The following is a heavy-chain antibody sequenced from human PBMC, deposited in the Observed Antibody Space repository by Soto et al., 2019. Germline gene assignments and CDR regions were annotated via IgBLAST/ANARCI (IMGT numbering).Heavy chain of an antibody. V-gene: IGHV3-23*01. CDR3: AKDRPHTWEAGDHYGMDG. D-gene: IGHD4-17*01. Sequence: EVQLLESGGGLVQPGGSLRLSCAASGFTFNMHAMSWVRQAPGKGLQWVSTVSGGGTSTYYADSVKGRFTISRDNSKSTLSLQMNSLKAEDTAVYYCAKDRPHTWEAGDHYGMDGWGQGTSVTVSS. CDR1: GFTFNMHA. J-gene: IGHJ6*02. CDR2: VSGGGTST.